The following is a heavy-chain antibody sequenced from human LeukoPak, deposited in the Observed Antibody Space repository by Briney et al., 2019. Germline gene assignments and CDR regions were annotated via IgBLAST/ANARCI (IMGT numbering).Heavy chain of an antibody. V-gene: IGHV3-66*01. CDR2: ISRGANT. D-gene: IGHD4-11*01. CDR1: GFSVITNY. CDR3: VKEAPGTTIYY. Sequence: GGSLRLSCAGSGFSVITNYMSWVRQAPGEGLEWVSVISRGANTYYADSVKGRFTISRDGSTNTVYLQMDSLRAEDTAVYFCVKEAPGTTIYYWGQGTLVTVSS. J-gene: IGHJ4*02.